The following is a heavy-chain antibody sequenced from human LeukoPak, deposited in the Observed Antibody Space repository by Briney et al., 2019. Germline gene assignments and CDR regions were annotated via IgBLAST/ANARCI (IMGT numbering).Heavy chain of an antibody. CDR1: GYTFTSYY. D-gene: IGHD6-19*01. V-gene: IGHV1-46*01. J-gene: IGHJ4*02. CDR3: ARPPRAVAGPLDY. CDR2: INPSGGST. Sequence: ASVKVSCTASGYTFTSYYMHWVRQAPGQGLEWMGIINPSGGSTSYAQKFQGRVTMTRDTSTSTVYMELSGLRSEDTAVYYCARPPRAVAGPLDYWGQGTLVTVSS.